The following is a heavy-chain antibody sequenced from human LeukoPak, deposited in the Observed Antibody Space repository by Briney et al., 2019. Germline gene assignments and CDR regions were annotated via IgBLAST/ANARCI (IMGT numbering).Heavy chain of an antibody. D-gene: IGHD6-19*01. V-gene: IGHV1-2*06. CDR3: ARAAGYTNGWYFFDL. CDR2: IIPNNGGT. CDR1: GYSFTGYH. Sequence: ASVKVSCKASGYSFTGYHIHWVRQAPRQGLEWMGRIIPNNGGTNYARKFQGRITMTTDTSISTTYMELRRLRSDDAADTAVYYCARAAGYTNGWYFFDLWGQRTLVTVSS. J-gene: IGHJ4*02.